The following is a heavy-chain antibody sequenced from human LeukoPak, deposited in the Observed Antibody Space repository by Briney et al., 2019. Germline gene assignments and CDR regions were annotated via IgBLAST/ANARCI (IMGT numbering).Heavy chain of an antibody. V-gene: IGHV5-51*01. CDR1: GYSFTDYW. CDR2: IYPGDSDS. Sequence: GESLKISCKASGYSFTDYWIGWVRQMPGKGLEWMGIIYPGDSDSRYSPPFQGQVTISADKSTSTAYLQWSSLKASDTAMYYCARQLQRGYSYSDYWGQGTLVTVSS. J-gene: IGHJ4*02. D-gene: IGHD5-18*01. CDR3: ARQLQRGYSYSDY.